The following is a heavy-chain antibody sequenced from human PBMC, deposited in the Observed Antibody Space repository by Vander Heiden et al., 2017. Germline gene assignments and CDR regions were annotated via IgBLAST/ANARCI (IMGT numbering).Heavy chain of an antibody. CDR2: INPNSGGT. CDR3: ARGGYSSRGYFDY. V-gene: IGHV1-2*06. J-gene: IGHJ4*02. Sequence: HVQLVQSGAEVKKPGASVKVACKPSGYTFTGYYMHWWRQAPGQGLEWMGRINPNSGGTNYAQKFQGRVTMTRDTSISTAYMELSRLRSDDTAVYYCARGGYSSRGYFDYWGQGTLVTVSS. D-gene: IGHD6-13*01. CDR1: GYTFTGYY.